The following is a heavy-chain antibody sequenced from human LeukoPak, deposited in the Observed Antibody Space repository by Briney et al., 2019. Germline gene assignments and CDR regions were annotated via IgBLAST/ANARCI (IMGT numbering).Heavy chain of an antibody. J-gene: IGHJ4*02. Sequence: ASVKVSCKASGYTFTCYYMHWVRQAPGQGLEWMGWINPNSGGTNYAQKFQGRVTMTRDTSISTAYMELSRLRSDDTAVYYCARDSLTIFGVVFSLYYFDYWGQGTLVTVSS. CDR2: INPNSGGT. D-gene: IGHD3-3*01. CDR1: GYTFTCYY. V-gene: IGHV1-2*02. CDR3: ARDSLTIFGVVFSLYYFDY.